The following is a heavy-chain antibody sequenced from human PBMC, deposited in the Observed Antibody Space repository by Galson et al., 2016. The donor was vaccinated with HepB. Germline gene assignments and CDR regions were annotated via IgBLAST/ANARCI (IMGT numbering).Heavy chain of an antibody. Sequence: SLRLSCAASGFTFSSYAMNWVRQAPGKGLEWVATLTGSGGGTYYADSVKGRFTISRDNSKNTQYLEMISLRAGDTAVYYCAKVPHHSTGWPREIDYWGQGTLVIVSS. D-gene: IGHD6-25*01. J-gene: IGHJ4*02. CDR2: LTGSGGGT. CDR3: AKVPHHSTGWPREIDY. CDR1: GFTFSSYA. V-gene: IGHV3-23*01.